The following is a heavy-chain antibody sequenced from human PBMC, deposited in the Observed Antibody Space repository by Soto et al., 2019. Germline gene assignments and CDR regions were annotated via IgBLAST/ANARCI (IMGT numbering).Heavy chain of an antibody. CDR1: GYIFVNYG. D-gene: IGHD3-16*01. J-gene: IGHJ6*02. CDR2: ISPYSGNT. V-gene: IGHV1-18*01. CDR3: AMVDNYVTPTPQDV. Sequence: QVQLVQSGDEVRKPGSSVKVSCKASGYIFVNYGIAWVRQAPGQGLECMGWISPYSGNTHYASKVQGRLTMTTDTSTXXAXXDLGXLTSDXXXVYXXAMVDNYVTPTPQDVWGQGTTVTVSS.